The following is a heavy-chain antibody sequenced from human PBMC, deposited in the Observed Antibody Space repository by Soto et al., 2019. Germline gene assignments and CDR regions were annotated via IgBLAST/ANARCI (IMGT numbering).Heavy chain of an antibody. Sequence: SETLSVTCTVSGGSISSYYSSWIRQPPGKGLEWIGYIYYSGSTNYNPSLKSRVTISVDTSKNQFSLKLSSVTAADTAVYYCARLPVRGVTPYDYWGQGTLVTVSS. CDR3: ARLPVRGVTPYDY. V-gene: IGHV4-59*08. J-gene: IGHJ4*02. CDR1: GGSISSYY. D-gene: IGHD3-10*01. CDR2: IYYSGST.